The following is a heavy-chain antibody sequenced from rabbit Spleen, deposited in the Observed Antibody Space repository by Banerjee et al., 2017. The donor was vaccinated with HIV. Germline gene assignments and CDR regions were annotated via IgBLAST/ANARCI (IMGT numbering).Heavy chain of an antibody. J-gene: IGHJ4*01. V-gene: IGHV1S45*01. D-gene: IGHD1-1*01. CDR1: GFSFSSNYW. CDR2: VYGGSSGTT. Sequence: QEQLEESGGDLVKPEGSLTLTCTASGFSFSSNYWIFWVRQAPGKGLEWIACVYGGSSGTTYYASWAKGRFTISKTSSTTVTLQMTSLTAADTATYFCARDPAYASSSGYNIPYLWGPGTLVTVS. CDR3: ARDPAYASSSGYNIPYL.